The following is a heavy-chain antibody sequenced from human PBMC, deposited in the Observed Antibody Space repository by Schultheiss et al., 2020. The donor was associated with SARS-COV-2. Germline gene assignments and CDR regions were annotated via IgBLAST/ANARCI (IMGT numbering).Heavy chain of an antibody. Sequence: SETLSLTCTVSGGSISSGGYFWTWIRQHPGKGLEWIGFIYRGGTTYYNASLKSRVTILLDTSKNQFSLNLTSVTAADTAVYYCARTFSGYGGNYFDYWGQGTLVTVSS. CDR2: IYRGGTT. V-gene: IGHV4-30-2*01. CDR1: GGSISSGGYF. D-gene: IGHD5-12*01. CDR3: ARTFSGYGGNYFDY. J-gene: IGHJ4*02.